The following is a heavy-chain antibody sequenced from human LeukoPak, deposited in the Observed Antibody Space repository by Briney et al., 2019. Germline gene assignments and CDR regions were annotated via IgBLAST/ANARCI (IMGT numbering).Heavy chain of an antibody. V-gene: IGHV1-18*01. J-gene: IGHJ5*02. D-gene: IGHD3-3*01. CDR2: ISVYNGNT. CDR1: GYTFSNYA. CDR3: ARGLEWLTRRHNWFDP. Sequence: ASVKVSCKASGYTFSNYAITWVRQAPGQGLEWMGWISVYNGNTNYAQKLQGRVTMTTDTSTNTAYLELRSLRSDDTAVYYCARGLEWLTRRHNWFDPWGQGTLVTVSS.